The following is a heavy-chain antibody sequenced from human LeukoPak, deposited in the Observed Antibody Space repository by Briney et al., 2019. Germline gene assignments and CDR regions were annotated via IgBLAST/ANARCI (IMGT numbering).Heavy chain of an antibody. CDR1: GFTFNSYG. J-gene: IGHJ5*02. CDR3: AKDQLVGGTGGWLDP. CDR2: ISYHGSNK. V-gene: IGHV3-30*18. D-gene: IGHD1-26*01. Sequence: GRSLRLSCAASGFTFNSYGMHWVRQAPGKGLEWVALISYHGSNKYYTDSVKGRFTISRDNSKNTLYLQMNSLRPEDTAVYYCAKDQLVGGTGGWLDPWGQGTLVTVSS.